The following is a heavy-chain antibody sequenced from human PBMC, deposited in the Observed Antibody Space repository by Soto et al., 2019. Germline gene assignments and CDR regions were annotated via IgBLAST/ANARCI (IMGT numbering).Heavy chain of an antibody. D-gene: IGHD3-22*01. Sequence: GASVKVSCKASGYTFTSYGISWVRQAPGQGGEWMGWISAYNGNTNYAQKLQGRVTMTTDTSTSTAYMERRSLRSGDTAVDYCASGRDSYDSSGYSDNDSYGMDVWGQGTPVTLSS. CDR3: ASGRDSYDSSGYSDNDSYGMDV. CDR2: ISAYNGNT. V-gene: IGHV1-18*04. J-gene: IGHJ6*02. CDR1: GYTFTSYG.